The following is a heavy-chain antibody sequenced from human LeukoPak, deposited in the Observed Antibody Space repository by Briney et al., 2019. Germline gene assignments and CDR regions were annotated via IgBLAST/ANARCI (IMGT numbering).Heavy chain of an antibody. V-gene: IGHV3-7*01. Sequence: PGGSLRLSCAASGFPFSSFWMNWVRQTPGRGLEWLANIRPDGSEQYYVDSVRGRFTISRDNAKNSVYLDMNNLRVDDTGVYYCSGRDSSRNPWAYWGQGTLVSVSS. D-gene: IGHD2-2*01. CDR2: IRPDGSEQ. CDR3: SGRDSSRNPWAY. J-gene: IGHJ4*02. CDR1: GFPFSSFW.